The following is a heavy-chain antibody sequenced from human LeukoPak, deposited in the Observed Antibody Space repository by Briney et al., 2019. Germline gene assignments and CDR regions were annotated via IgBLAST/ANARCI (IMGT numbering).Heavy chain of an antibody. CDR2: IYTSGST. V-gene: IGHV4-61*02. D-gene: IGHD6-19*01. CDR3: ARDSGSGWFYEAFDI. Sequence: PSETLSLTCTVSGGSVSSGTYYWSWIRQPAGKGLEWIGRIYTSGSTNYNPSLKSRITILIDTSKNQFSLKLSSVTAADTAVYYCARDSGSGWFYEAFDIWGQGTIVIVSS. CDR1: GGSVSSGTYY. J-gene: IGHJ3*02.